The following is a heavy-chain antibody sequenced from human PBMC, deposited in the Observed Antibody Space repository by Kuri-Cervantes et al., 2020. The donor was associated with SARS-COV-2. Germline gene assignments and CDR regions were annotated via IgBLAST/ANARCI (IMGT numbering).Heavy chain of an antibody. CDR1: GFTFSSYG. V-gene: IGHV3-30*02. CDR3: ARGYLFDY. D-gene: IGHD3-16*02. Sequence: GESLKISCAASGFTFSSYGMHWVRQAPGKGLEWVAFIRYDGSNKYYADSVKGRFTISRDNSKNTLYLQMNSLRAEDTAVYYCARGYLFDYWGQGTLVTVSS. CDR2: IRYDGSNK. J-gene: IGHJ4*02.